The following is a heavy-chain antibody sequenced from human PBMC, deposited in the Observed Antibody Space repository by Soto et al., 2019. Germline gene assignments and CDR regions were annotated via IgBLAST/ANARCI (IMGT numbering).Heavy chain of an antibody. J-gene: IGHJ4*02. CDR1: GYTFSSHA. Sequence: ASVKVSCKASGYTFSSHAIHWLRQAPGQRLEWMGWINAGNGDTNYSQKFQGRVAFNTDTSARSAYMELSTLRSEDTAVYYCARDGARIAVFGVVYYFDYWGQGTVVTVSS. CDR2: INAGNGDT. V-gene: IGHV1-3*01. D-gene: IGHD3-3*01. CDR3: ARDGARIAVFGVVYYFDY.